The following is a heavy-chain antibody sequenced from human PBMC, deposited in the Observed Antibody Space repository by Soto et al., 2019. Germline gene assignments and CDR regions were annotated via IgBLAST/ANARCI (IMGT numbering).Heavy chain of an antibody. CDR1: GGSISGSSYY. J-gene: IGHJ6*03. CDR3: ARQSGDPTTLYYYYYYMDV. CDR2: IYYSGST. V-gene: IGHV4-39*01. Sequence: PSETLSLTCTVSGGSISGSSYYWGWIRQPPGKGLEWIGSIYYSGSTYYNPSLKSRVTISVDTSKNQFSLKLSSVTAADTAVYYCARQSGDPTTLYYYYYYMDVWGKGTTVTVSS. D-gene: IGHD4-17*01.